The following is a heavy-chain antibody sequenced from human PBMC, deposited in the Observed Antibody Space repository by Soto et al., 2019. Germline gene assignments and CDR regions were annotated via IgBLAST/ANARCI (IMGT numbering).Heavy chain of an antibody. Sequence: AGGSLRLSCAASGFTFSSYAMSWVRQAPGKGLEWVSAISGSGGSTYYADSVKGRFTISRDNSKNTLYLQMNSLRAEDTAVYYCAKSGITMIVVVITPVAYFDYWGQGTLVPVSS. CDR1: GFTFSSYA. CDR3: AKSGITMIVVVITPVAYFDY. J-gene: IGHJ4*02. D-gene: IGHD3-22*01. CDR2: ISGSGGST. V-gene: IGHV3-23*01.